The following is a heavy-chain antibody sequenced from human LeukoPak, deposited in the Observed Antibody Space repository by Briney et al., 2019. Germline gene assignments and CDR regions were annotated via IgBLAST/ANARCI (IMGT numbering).Heavy chain of an antibody. CDR1: GFTFDDYA. V-gene: IGHV3-9*01. D-gene: IGHD6-6*01. J-gene: IGHJ4*02. Sequence: GRSLRLSCAASGFTFDDYAMHWFRQAPGKGLEWVSGISWNSGSIGYADSVKGRFTISRDNSKNTLYLQMNSLRPEDTAVYHCARDVATRPDYWGQGTLVTVSS. CDR2: ISWNSGSI. CDR3: ARDVATRPDY.